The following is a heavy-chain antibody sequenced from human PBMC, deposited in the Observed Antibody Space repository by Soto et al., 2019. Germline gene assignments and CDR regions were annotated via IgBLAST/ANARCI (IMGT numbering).Heavy chain of an antibody. J-gene: IGHJ4*02. CDR2: INHSGST. Sequence: SETLSLTCAVYGGSFSGYYWSWIRQPPGKGLEWIGEINHSGSTNYNPSLKSRVTISVDTSKNQFSLKLSSVTAAATAVYYCARGYDFWSGYDYWGQGTLVTVSS. CDR3: ARGYDFWSGYDY. CDR1: GGSFSGYY. V-gene: IGHV4-34*01. D-gene: IGHD3-3*01.